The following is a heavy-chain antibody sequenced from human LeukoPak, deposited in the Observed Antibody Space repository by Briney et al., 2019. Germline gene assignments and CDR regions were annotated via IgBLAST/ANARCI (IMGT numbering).Heavy chain of an antibody. V-gene: IGHV1-18*01. Sequence: ASVKVSCKASGYTFTSYGISWVRQAPGQGPEGMGWISGYNGNTNYAQKLQGRGTMTTDTSTSTAYMELRSLRSDDTAVYYCARDLLWFGEIANWGQGTLVTVSS. CDR2: ISGYNGNT. CDR1: GYTFTSYG. CDR3: ARDLLWFGEIAN. J-gene: IGHJ4*02. D-gene: IGHD3-10*01.